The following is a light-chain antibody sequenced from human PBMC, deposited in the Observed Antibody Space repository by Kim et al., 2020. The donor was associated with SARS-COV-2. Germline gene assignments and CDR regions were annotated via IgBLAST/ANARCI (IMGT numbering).Light chain of an antibody. V-gene: IGKV1-27*01. J-gene: IGKJ1*01. CDR2: GAS. Sequence: GDRVTITCRASQGISNFLAWYQQKPWKVPKLLIFGASALQPGVPSRFSGTGSGTEFTLTINSLQPEDVATYYCQKYNSAPWTFGQGTKV. CDR1: QGISNF. CDR3: QKYNSAPWT.